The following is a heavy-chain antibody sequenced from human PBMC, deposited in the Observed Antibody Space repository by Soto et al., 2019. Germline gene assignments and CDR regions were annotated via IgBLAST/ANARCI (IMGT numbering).Heavy chain of an antibody. Sequence: LSLTCTVSGGSINTFYWSWVRQPAGKGLEWIGRISSSGSTSFNPSLESRVAMSVDTSKNHFSLNLSSVTAADMAVYYCAREGSYSAYNFAHGIQLWSFDFWGQGALVTVSS. CDR1: GGSINTFY. D-gene: IGHD5-12*01. CDR2: ISSSGST. V-gene: IGHV4-4*07. J-gene: IGHJ4*02. CDR3: AREGSYSAYNFAHGIQLWSFDF.